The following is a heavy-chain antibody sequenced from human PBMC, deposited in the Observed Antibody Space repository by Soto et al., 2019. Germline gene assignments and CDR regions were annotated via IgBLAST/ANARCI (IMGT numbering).Heavy chain of an antibody. V-gene: IGHV4-59*01. Sequence: PSETLSLTCTVSGDSINTYTWTWIRQPPGKGLEWIGYIFSSGSTNYNPSLQSRLTMSVDTSKNLFSLKLNSVTAADPAVYYCARGDQELDYWGQGTLVTVSS. CDR1: GDSINTYT. CDR3: ARGDQELDY. D-gene: IGHD1-26*01. CDR2: IFSSGST. J-gene: IGHJ4*02.